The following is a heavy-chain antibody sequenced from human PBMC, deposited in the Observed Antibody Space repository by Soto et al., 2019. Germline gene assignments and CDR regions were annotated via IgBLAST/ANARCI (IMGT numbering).Heavy chain of an antibody. CDR2: INVGNGNT. D-gene: IGHD1-26*01. J-gene: IGHJ6*02. CDR1: GYTFTSNS. Sequence: ASVKVSCKTSGYTFTSNSVHWVRQAPGQRPEWMGWINVGNGNTKYSQKFQGRVTITRDTSASTAYMELSSLRSEDTALYYCAREALVGTTTRGFYYGMDVWGQGTTVTVSS. CDR3: AREALVGTTTRGFYYGMDV. V-gene: IGHV1-3*01.